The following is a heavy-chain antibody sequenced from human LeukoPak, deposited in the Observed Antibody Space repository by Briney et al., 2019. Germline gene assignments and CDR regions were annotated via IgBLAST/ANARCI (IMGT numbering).Heavy chain of an antibody. V-gene: IGHV1-24*01. CDR3: AAGRPYSLLDY. J-gene: IGHJ4*02. Sequence: ASVTVSCTVSGSSLTELSLYWARQAPGKGLEWMGGFDVIDAKTFYAQKFQGRVTMTEDSSTDTAYMELSSLRSDDTAFYYCAAGRPYSLLDYWGQGTLLTVSS. D-gene: IGHD5-18*01. CDR2: FDVIDAKT. CDR1: GSSLTELS.